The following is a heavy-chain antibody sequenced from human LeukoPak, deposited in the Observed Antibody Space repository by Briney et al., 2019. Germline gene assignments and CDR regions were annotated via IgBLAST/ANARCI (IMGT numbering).Heavy chain of an antibody. Sequence: GGSLRLSCAASGFTFSTYGMNWVRQAPGKGLEWVSIITSGVGITYYADSVKGRFTISRDNSRDTLYLQMNSLTAEDTAVYYCAKGDYYDLDYWGQGTLVTVSS. CDR1: GFTFSTYG. V-gene: IGHV3-23*01. J-gene: IGHJ4*02. CDR3: AKGDYYDLDY. CDR2: ITSGVGIT. D-gene: IGHD3-22*01.